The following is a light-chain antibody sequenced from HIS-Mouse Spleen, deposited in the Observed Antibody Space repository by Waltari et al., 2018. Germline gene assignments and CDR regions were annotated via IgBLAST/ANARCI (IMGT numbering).Light chain of an antibody. CDR2: DVS. CDR3: CSYAGSYTFV. J-gene: IGLJ2*01. CDR1: GGYNY. V-gene: IGLV2-11*01. Sequence: GGYNYVSWYQQHPGKAPKLMIYDVSKRPSGVPDRFSGSKSGNTASLTISGLQAEDEADYYCCSYAGSYTFVFGGGTKLTVV.